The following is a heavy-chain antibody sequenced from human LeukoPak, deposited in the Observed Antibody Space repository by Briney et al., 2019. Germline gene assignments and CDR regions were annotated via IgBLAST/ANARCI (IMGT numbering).Heavy chain of an antibody. CDR3: ARDRSGGVGAFDI. D-gene: IGHD3-10*01. J-gene: IGHJ3*02. CDR1: GGSISSGDYY. V-gene: IGHV4-30-4*01. Sequence: SSQTLSLTCTVSGGSISSGDYYWSWIRQPPGKGLEWIGYIYYSGSTYYNPSLKSRVTISVDTSKNQFSLKLSSVTAADTAVYYCARDRSGGVGAFDIWGQGTMVTVSS. CDR2: IYYSGST.